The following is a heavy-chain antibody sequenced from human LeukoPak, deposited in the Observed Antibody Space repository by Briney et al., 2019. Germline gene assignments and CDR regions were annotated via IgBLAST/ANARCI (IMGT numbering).Heavy chain of an antibody. CDR2: IYYSGST. CDR1: GGSISSYY. V-gene: IGHV4-59*01. Sequence: PSETLSLTCTVSGGSISSYYWSWIRQPPGKGLEWIGYIYYSGSTNYSPSLKSRVTISVDTSKNQFSLKLSSVTAADTAVYYCARVFGDYYDSSGYYYEAFDIWGQGTMVTVSS. CDR3: ARVFGDYYDSSGYYYEAFDI. D-gene: IGHD3-22*01. J-gene: IGHJ3*02.